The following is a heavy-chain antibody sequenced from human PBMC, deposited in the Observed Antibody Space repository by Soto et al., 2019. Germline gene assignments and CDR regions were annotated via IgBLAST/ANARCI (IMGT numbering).Heavy chain of an antibody. CDR2: IYYIGNS. D-gene: IGHD4-17*01. CDR1: GGSISPYY. Sequence: PSETLFLTCTVSGGSISPYYWSWIRQPPEKGLEWIGNIYYIGNSNYNPSLKSRVTISLDTSKNQFSLKLSSVTAADTAVYYCARLNYGDFQLYYFDYWGQGTLVTVSS. J-gene: IGHJ4*02. CDR3: ARLNYGDFQLYYFDY. V-gene: IGHV4-59*08.